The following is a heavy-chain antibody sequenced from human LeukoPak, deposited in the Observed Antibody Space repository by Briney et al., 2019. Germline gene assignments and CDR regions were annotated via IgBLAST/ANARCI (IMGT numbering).Heavy chain of an antibody. CDR3: ARSIWSGYSEVGFDY. CDR1: GGSISSSSYY. J-gene: IGHJ4*02. V-gene: IGHV4-61*05. Sequence: NTSETLSLTCTVSGGSISSSSYYWGWIRQPPGKGLEWIGRIYASGSTNYNPSLKSRVTMSVDTSKNQFSLKLSSVTAADTVVYYCARSIWSGYSEVGFDYWGQGTLVTVSS. CDR2: IYASGST. D-gene: IGHD3-3*01.